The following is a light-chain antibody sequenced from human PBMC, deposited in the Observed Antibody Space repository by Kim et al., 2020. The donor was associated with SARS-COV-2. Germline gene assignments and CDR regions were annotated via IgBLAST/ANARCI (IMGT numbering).Light chain of an antibody. J-gene: IGLJ1*01. V-gene: IGLV1-40*01. CDR3: QSYDTSLSGYV. CDR1: GSNSGAGYD. Sequence: RVTISCTGSGSNSGAGYDVQWYQQVPGTAPKLLIYGNTNRPSGVPDRFSGSKSGTSASLVITGLQAEDEADYDCQSYDTSLSGYVFGTGTKVTVL. CDR2: GNT.